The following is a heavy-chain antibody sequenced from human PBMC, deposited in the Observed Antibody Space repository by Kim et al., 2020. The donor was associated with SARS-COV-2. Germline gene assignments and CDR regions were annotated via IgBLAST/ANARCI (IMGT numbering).Heavy chain of an antibody. V-gene: IGHV4-59*01. D-gene: IGHD3-10*01. J-gene: IGHJ5*02. CDR3: ARDRAPGSIEPGVGLGVWFDP. CDR1: GDSISSYY. Sequence: SETLSLTCIVTGDSISSYYWSWIRQPPEKGLEWVGFINHSGNTNYNPSLKSRVTMSVDTSKKQFSMKLRSVTAADTAVYFCARDRAPGSIEPGVGLGVWFDPWGQGILVTVSP. CDR2: INHSGNT.